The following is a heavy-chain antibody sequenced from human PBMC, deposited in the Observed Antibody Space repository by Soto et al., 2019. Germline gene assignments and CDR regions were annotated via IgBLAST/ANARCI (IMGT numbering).Heavy chain of an antibody. CDR2: LYSSGNT. Sequence: PSETLSLTCTVSGASISAYAWSGIRQPAGKGLEWIGELYSSGNTNYNPSFKSRVTISADTSKNQFSLHLTSVTAADTAVYYCARGGGGAPRFLHLVLFWFDPWGQGTLVTVSS. V-gene: IGHV4-4*07. J-gene: IGHJ5*02. D-gene: IGHD3-3*01. CDR1: GASISAYA. CDR3: ARGGGGAPRFLHLVLFWFDP.